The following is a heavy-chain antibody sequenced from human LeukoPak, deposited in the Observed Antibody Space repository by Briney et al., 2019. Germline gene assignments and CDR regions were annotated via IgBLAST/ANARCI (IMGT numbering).Heavy chain of an antibody. CDR2: IIPILGIA. V-gene: IGHV1-69*04. CDR3: ARGGMAIAVAGSFDY. CDR1: GGTFSSYA. Sequence: SVKVSCKASGGTFSSYAISWVRQAPGQGLEWMGMIIPILGIANYAQKFQGRVTITGDKSTSTAYMERSSLRSEDTAVYYCARGGMAIAVAGSFDYWGQGTLVTVSS. J-gene: IGHJ4*02. D-gene: IGHD6-19*01.